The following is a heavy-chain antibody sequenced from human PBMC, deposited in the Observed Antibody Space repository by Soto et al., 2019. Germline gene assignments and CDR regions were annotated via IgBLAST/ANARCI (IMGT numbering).Heavy chain of an antibody. Sequence: GESLKISCAASGFSFSNFGMHWVRQAPGKGLEWVAVIWYDGSQKYYADSVKGRFTISRDNSKNTLYLQMDSLRVEDTAVFYCARGPMGGSGPPGLFFWGQGTLVTVSS. CDR3: ARGPMGGSGPPGLFF. CDR1: GFSFSNFG. V-gene: IGHV3-33*01. D-gene: IGHD6-19*01. J-gene: IGHJ4*02. CDR2: IWYDGSQK.